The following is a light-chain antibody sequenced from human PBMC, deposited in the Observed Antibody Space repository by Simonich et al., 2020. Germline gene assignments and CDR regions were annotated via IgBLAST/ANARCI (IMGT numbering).Light chain of an antibody. CDR1: QSVSSSY. Sequence: IVLTQSPGTLSLSPGERATLSCRASQSVSSSYLAWYQQKPGQAPRLLIYGASSRATGIPYRFSGSGSGTDFTLTISSLQPEDFATYYCQQANSFPLTFGGGTKVEIK. J-gene: IGKJ4*01. CDR2: GAS. V-gene: IGKV3-20*01. CDR3: QQANSFPLT.